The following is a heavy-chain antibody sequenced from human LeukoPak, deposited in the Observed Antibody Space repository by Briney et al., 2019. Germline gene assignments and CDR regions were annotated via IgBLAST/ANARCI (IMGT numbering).Heavy chain of an antibody. CDR2: IKQGGSEK. D-gene: IGHD1-26*01. CDR3: AGGWELGFDY. V-gene: IGHV3-7*04. CDR1: GFTFSSYA. Sequence: PGGSLRLSCAASGFTFSSYAMSWVRQAPGKGLEWVANIKQGGSEKYYVDSVKGRFTISRDNAKNSLYLQMNSLRAEDTAVYYCAGGWELGFDYWGQGTLVTVSS. J-gene: IGHJ4*02.